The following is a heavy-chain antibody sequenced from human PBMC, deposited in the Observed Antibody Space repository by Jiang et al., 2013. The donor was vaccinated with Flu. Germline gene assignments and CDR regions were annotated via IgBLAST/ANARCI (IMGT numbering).Heavy chain of an antibody. CDR1: GDSVSTNNAG. D-gene: IGHD2-2*01. J-gene: IGHJ4*02. Sequence: QTLSLTCAISGDSVSTNNAGWHWIRQSPSRGLEWMGRTYYRSKWYTDYAVSLKSRIIINSDTSKNQFSLQLNSVAPEDTALYYCARGYKYAYDYWGQGILVTVSS. CDR3: ARGYKYAYDY. CDR2: TYYRSKWYT. V-gene: IGHV6-1*01.